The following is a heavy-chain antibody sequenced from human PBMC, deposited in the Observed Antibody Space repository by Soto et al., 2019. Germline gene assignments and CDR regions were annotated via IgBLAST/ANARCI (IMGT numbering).Heavy chain of an antibody. CDR3: AATRGYCSGGSCYSNY. Sequence: QVQLVESGGGLVKPGGSLRLSCAASGFTFSDYYMSWIRQAPGKGLEWVSYISSSSSYTNYADSVKGRFTISRDNAKNSLYLQMNSLRAEDTAVYYCAATRGYCSGGSCYSNYWGQGTLVTVSS. D-gene: IGHD2-15*01. CDR2: ISSSSSYT. CDR1: GFTFSDYY. J-gene: IGHJ4*02. V-gene: IGHV3-11*06.